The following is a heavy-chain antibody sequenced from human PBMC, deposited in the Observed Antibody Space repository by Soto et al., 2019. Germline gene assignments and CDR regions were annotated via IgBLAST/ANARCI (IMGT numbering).Heavy chain of an antibody. J-gene: IGHJ5*02. Sequence: SETLSLTCTVSGGSTSDYYWSWIRQPAGKGLEWIGRIYTSGSTNYNPSLKSRVTMSVDTSKNQFSLKLRSVTAADTAVYYCAREAIFLVAATEIQNWFDPWGQGTLVTVSS. CDR2: IYTSGST. CDR3: AREAIFLVAATEIQNWFDP. V-gene: IGHV4-4*07. D-gene: IGHD1-26*01. CDR1: GGSTSDYY.